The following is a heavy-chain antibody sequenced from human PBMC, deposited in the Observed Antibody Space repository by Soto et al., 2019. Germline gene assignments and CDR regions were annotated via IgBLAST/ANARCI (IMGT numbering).Heavy chain of an antibody. Sequence: EVQLLESGGGLVQPGGSLTLSCAASGFAFSNYAMNWVRQAPGKGLDWVSAISGSGSSTYYASSVKGRFTISRDNAKNSLYLQMNSLRAEDTAVYYCARDLWRGYSDYWGQGTLVTVSS. CDR3: ARDLWRGYSDY. CDR2: ISGSGSST. J-gene: IGHJ4*02. D-gene: IGHD4-4*01. V-gene: IGHV3-23*01. CDR1: GFAFSNYA.